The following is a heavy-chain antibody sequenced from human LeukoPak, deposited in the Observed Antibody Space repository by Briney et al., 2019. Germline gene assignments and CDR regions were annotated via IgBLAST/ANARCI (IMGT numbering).Heavy chain of an antibody. V-gene: IGHV4-34*01. D-gene: IGHD3-22*01. Sequence: SETLSLTCSVSGGSIISGSYYWSWIRQPPGKGLEWIGEINHSGSTNYNPSLKSRVTISVDTSKNQFSLKLSSVTAADTAVYYCARSPKYYYDSSGYYSGRNWFDPWGQGTLVTVSS. CDR1: GGSIISGSYY. CDR3: ARSPKYYYDSSGYYSGRNWFDP. CDR2: INHSGST. J-gene: IGHJ5*02.